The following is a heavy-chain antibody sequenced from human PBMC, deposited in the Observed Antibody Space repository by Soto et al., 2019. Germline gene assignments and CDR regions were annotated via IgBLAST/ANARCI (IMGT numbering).Heavy chain of an antibody. J-gene: IGHJ6*03. CDR2: ISGSGGST. Sequence: PGGSLRLSCAASGFTFSSYAMSWVRQAPGKGLEWVSAISGSGGSTYYADSVKGRFTISRDNSKNTLYLQMNSLRAEDTAVYYYAKDTVGWEGFNYMDVWGKGTTVTVSS. V-gene: IGHV3-23*01. D-gene: IGHD1-26*01. CDR1: GFTFSSYA. CDR3: AKDTVGWEGFNYMDV.